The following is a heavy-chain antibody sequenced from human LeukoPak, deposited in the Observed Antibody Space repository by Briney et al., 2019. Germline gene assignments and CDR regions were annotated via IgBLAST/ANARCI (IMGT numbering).Heavy chain of an antibody. CDR2: ISGSGGST. Sequence: PGGSLRLSCAASGFTFSSYATSWVRQAPGKGLEWVSAISGSGGSTYYADSVKGRFTISRDNSKNTLYLQMNSLRAEDTAVYYCAKVVRGDRGYYYGMDVWGQGTTVTVSS. V-gene: IGHV3-23*01. CDR1: GFTFSSYA. D-gene: IGHD3-10*01. CDR3: AKVVRGDRGYYYGMDV. J-gene: IGHJ6*02.